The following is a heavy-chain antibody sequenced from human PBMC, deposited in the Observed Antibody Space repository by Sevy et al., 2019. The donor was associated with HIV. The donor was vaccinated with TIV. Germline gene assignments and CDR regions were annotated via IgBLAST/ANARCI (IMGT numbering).Heavy chain of an antibody. CDR1: GGSITSLY. Sequence: SETLSLTCTVSGGSITSLYWNWIRQPPGKVLEWIANIYYNGHINYNPSLKSRVTLSLDTSKNQFSLRLSSVTAADTAMYYCAGENAWGRGYSWGQGTLVTVS. V-gene: IGHV4-59*08. CDR3: AGENAWGRGYS. D-gene: IGHD1-26*01. CDR2: IYYNGHI. J-gene: IGHJ4*02.